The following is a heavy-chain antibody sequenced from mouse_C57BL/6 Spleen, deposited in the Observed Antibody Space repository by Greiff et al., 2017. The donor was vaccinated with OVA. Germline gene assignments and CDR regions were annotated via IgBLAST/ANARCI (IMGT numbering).Heavy chain of an antibody. D-gene: IGHD2-3*01. Sequence: VQLQQSGAELVMPGASVKLSCKASGYTFTSYWMHWVKQRPGQGLEWIGEIDPSDSYTNYNQKFKGKSTLTVDKSSSTAYMQLSSLTSEDSAVYYCARGGYSYYFDYWGQGTTLTVSS. CDR1: GYTFTSYW. CDR3: ARGGYSYYFDY. CDR2: IDPSDSYT. V-gene: IGHV1-69*01. J-gene: IGHJ2*01.